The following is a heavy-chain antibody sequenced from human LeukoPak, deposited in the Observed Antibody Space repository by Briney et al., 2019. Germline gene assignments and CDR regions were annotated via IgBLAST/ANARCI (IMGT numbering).Heavy chain of an antibody. V-gene: IGHV4-30-2*01. D-gene: IGHD1-26*01. Sequence: SETLSLTCAVSGGSISSGGYSWSWSRQPPGNGLESIGYIYHSGGTYYNPSLKSRVTISVDRSKNQFSLKLSSVTAADTAVYYCARVDTRRYSGSYRPGAFDIWGQGTMVTVSS. CDR3: ARVDTRRYSGSYRPGAFDI. CDR1: GGSISSGGYS. CDR2: IYHSGGT. J-gene: IGHJ3*02.